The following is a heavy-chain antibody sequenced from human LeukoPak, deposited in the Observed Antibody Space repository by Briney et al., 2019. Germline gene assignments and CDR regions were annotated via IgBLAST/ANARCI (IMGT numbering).Heavy chain of an antibody. CDR1: GYTFTGYY. CDR3: ARESEYSSSFDY. J-gene: IGHJ4*02. CDR2: INPNSGGT. Sequence: ASVKVSCKASGYTFTGYYMHWVRQAPGQGLEWMGRINPNSGGTNYAQKFQGRVTMTRDTSISTAYMELSRLRSDDTAVYYCARESEYSSSFDYWGQGTLVTVSS. D-gene: IGHD6-6*01. V-gene: IGHV1-2*06.